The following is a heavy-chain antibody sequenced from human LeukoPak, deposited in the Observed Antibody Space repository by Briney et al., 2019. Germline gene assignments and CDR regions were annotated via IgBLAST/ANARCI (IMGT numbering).Heavy chain of an antibody. D-gene: IGHD3-16*02. CDR1: TFTFSDAW. CDR3: TRGVYSYHYLYVI. J-gene: IGHJ4*02. V-gene: IGHV3-15*01. Sequence: GGYLRLSCAVSTFTFSDAWMAWDRPAPGKGLKWVGHIQTKAAGGTTDYAAPVKGSFTISRDDSRNTVYLQMNSLKTEDTAMYYCTRGVYSYHYLYVIWGQGTLVSVSS. CDR2: IQTKAAGGTT.